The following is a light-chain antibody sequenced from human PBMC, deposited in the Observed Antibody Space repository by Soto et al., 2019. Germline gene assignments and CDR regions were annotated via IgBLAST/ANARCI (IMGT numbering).Light chain of an antibody. CDR3: QQYTNTNNPWM. J-gene: IGKJ1*01. CDR1: QTISTW. V-gene: IGKV1-5*01. CDR2: DAS. Sequence: DIQMTQPPSPLSGSVGDRVTITCLASQTISTWMAWYQQKTGKAPKLLVYDASTLQSGVASRFSGSGSWTEFTRIISGLQPDESATYYYQQYTNTNNPWMFGQGTKVDI.